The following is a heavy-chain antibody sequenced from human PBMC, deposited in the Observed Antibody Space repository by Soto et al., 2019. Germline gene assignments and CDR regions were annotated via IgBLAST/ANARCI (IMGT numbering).Heavy chain of an antibody. CDR3: ARRGSGSYYDY. CDR1: GFTFSGYA. CDR2: ISGSGGST. D-gene: IGHD1-26*01. J-gene: IGHJ4*02. V-gene: IGHV3-23*01. Sequence: EVQLLESGGGLVQPGGSVRLSCVASGFTFSGYAMRWVCQAPVKGLEWVSAISGSGGSTYYADSVKGRFTISRDNSKNTLYLQMNSLRAEDTAVYYCARRGSGSYYDYWGQGTLVTVSS.